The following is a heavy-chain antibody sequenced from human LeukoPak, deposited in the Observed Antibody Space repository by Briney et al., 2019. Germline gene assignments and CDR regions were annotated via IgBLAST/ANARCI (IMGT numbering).Heavy chain of an antibody. CDR3: ARDEHINYDFWSGLYYLDY. D-gene: IGHD3-3*01. J-gene: IGHJ4*02. Sequence: ASVKVSCKASGYTFTGYYMHWVRQAPGQGLEWMGWITPNSGGTNYAQKFQGRVTMTTDTSTSTAYMELRSLRSDDTAVYYCARDEHINYDFWSGLYYLDYWGQGTLVTVSS. V-gene: IGHV1-2*02. CDR2: ITPNSGGT. CDR1: GYTFTGYY.